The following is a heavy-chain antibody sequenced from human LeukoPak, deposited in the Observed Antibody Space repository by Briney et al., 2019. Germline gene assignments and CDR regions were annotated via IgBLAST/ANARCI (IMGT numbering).Heavy chain of an antibody. V-gene: IGHV4-39*07. CDR3: ARGMFDNSGTYYYFYYALDV. Sequence: SETLSLTCTVSGGSISRTSYYWGWIRQPPGKGLEWIGSIYYSGSTYYNPSLKSRVTISVDTSKNQFSLKLNSVTAADTAVYYCARGMFDNSGTYYYFYYALDVWGQGTTVTVSS. J-gene: IGHJ6*02. CDR1: GGSISRTSYY. D-gene: IGHD3-22*01. CDR2: IYYSGST.